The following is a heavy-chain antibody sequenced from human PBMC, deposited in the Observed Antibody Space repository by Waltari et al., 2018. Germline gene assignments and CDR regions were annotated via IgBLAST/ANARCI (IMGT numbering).Heavy chain of an antibody. CDR1: GASVSTHSPS. V-gene: IGHV6-1*01. D-gene: IGHD4-17*01. CDR3: ARGYVDYILWWDH. J-gene: IGHJ4*02. CDR2: TYYRSRWYN. Sequence: QVQLQQSGPGLVKPSQTLSLTCAISGASVSTHSPSWNWIRQSPSRGLEWLGRTYYRSRWYNDYAVSVKSRITISPDTSKNQFSLQLHSVTPDDTAVYYCARGYVDYILWWDHWGQGTLVTVSS.